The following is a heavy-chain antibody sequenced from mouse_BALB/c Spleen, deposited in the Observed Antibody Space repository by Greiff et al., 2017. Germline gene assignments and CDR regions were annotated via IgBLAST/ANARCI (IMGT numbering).Heavy chain of an antibody. CDR2: ISYDGSN. CDR3: ARGEVLSWFAY. J-gene: IGHJ3*01. V-gene: IGHV3-6*02. Sequence: EVHLVESGPGLVKPSQSLSLTCSVTGYSITSGYYWNWIRQFPGNKLEWMGYISYDGSNNYNPSLKNRISITRDTSKNQFFLKLNSVTTEDTATYYCARGEVLSWFAYWGQGTLVTVSA. CDR1: GYSITSGYY. D-gene: IGHD2-14*01.